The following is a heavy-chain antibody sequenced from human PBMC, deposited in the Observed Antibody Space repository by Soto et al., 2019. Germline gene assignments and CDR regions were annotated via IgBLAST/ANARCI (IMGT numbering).Heavy chain of an antibody. CDR2: IIPILGIA. D-gene: IGHD2-8*01. CDR1: GGTFSSYT. V-gene: IGHV1-69*02. J-gene: IGHJ6*03. CDR3: ARGAPYCTNGVCYHYYYMDV. Sequence: SVKVSCKASGGTFSSYTISWVRQAPGQGLEWMGRIIPILGIANYAQKFQGRVTITADKSTSTAYMELSSLRSEDTAVYYCARGAPYCTNGVCYHYYYMDVWAKGTTVTVSS.